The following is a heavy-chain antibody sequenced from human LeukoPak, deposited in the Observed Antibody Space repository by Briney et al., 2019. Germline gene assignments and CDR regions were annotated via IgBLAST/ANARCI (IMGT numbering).Heavy chain of an antibody. CDR2: IRYDGSNK. CDR3: AKRLGGVTHYYMDV. CDR1: GFSFSNYD. Sequence: GGSLRLSCAASGFSFSNYDMHWVRQAPGKGLEWVAFIRYDGSNKYYADSVKGRFTISRDNSKNTLYLQMNSLRAEDTAVYYCAKRLGGVTHYYMDVWGKGTTVTVSS. V-gene: IGHV3-30*02. J-gene: IGHJ6*03. D-gene: IGHD3-16*01.